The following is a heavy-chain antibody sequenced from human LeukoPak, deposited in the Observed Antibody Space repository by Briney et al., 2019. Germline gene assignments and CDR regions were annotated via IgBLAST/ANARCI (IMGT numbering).Heavy chain of an antibody. Sequence: PGVSLRLSCAASGFTFSSYAMHWVRQGPGKGLEYVSAISSNGGSTYYANSVKGRFTISRDNSKNTLYLQMGSLRAEDMAVYYCARSAPGFSGVSDYWGQGTLVTVSS. CDR2: ISSNGGST. V-gene: IGHV3-64*01. J-gene: IGHJ4*02. CDR3: ARSAPGFSGVSDY. CDR1: GFTFSSYA. D-gene: IGHD7-27*01.